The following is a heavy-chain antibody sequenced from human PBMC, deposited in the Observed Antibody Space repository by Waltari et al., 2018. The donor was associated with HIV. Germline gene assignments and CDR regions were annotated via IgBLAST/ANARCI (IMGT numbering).Heavy chain of an antibody. CDR1: AFTFSGRS. D-gene: IGHD5-12*01. CDR2: IWPHGNER. V-gene: IGHV3-33*01. Sequence: QVQLVESGGGVVQPGGSLRLSCDASAFTFSGRSLHWVRQAPGKGLEWVAVIWPHGNERYYADSVKGRFTISRDNAKDTLFLQMNSLRAEDTAVYYCARDGYNYGPHWYFDLWGRGTLVTVSS. CDR3: ARDGYNYGPHWYFDL. J-gene: IGHJ2*01.